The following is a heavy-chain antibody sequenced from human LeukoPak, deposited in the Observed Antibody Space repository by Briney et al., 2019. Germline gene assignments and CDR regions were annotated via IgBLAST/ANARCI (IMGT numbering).Heavy chain of an antibody. Sequence: GGSLRLSCAASGFTFSSYWMHWVRQAPGKGLVWVSRIKSDGSTNYADSVKGRFTISRDNAKNTVSLQMNSLRAEDTGVYYCARAPSEIGGYYPEYFRHWGEGTLVTVSS. D-gene: IGHD3-22*01. V-gene: IGHV3-74*01. CDR1: GFTFSSYW. CDR3: ARAPSEIGGYYPEYFRH. CDR2: IKSDGST. J-gene: IGHJ1*01.